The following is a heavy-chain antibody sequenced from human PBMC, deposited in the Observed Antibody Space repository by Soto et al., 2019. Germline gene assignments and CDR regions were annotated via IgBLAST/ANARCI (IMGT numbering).Heavy chain of an antibody. CDR3: ARTGHSGSYDF. J-gene: IGHJ4*02. V-gene: IGHV1-3*01. CDR2: INAGNGGT. CDR1: GYTFANYG. D-gene: IGHD3-22*01. Sequence: QVQLVQSGAEVKIPGASVKVSCKASGYTFANYGIHWVRQAPGQRLEWMGWINAGNGGTKYSENFQGSVTSTRDTSASTVYLGLSSLSSEDTASYYCARTGHSGSYDFWGQGTLVTVSS.